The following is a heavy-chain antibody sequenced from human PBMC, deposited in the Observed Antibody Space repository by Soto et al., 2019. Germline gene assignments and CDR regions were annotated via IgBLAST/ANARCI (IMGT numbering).Heavy chain of an antibody. CDR1: GGSFSGYY. CDR2: INHSGST. D-gene: IGHD1-26*01. Sequence: QVQLQQWGAGLLKPSETLSLTCAVYGGSFSGYYWSWIRQPPGQGLEWIGEINHSGSTNYNPSLKSRVTISVDTSKNQFSLKLSSVTAADTAVYYCASPRIWEGFDPWGQGTLVTVSS. V-gene: IGHV4-34*01. CDR3: ASPRIWEGFDP. J-gene: IGHJ5*02.